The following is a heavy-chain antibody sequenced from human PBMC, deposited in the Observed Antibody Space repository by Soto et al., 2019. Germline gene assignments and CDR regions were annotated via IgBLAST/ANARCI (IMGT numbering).Heavy chain of an antibody. CDR2: IIPIFGTA. CDR3: ARVTGGYYYYYGMDV. CDR1: GGTFSSYA. J-gene: IGHJ6*02. D-gene: IGHD2-15*01. V-gene: IGHV1-69*13. Sequence: SVKVSCKASGGTFSSYAISWVRQAPGQGLEWMGGIIPIFGTANYAQKFQGRVTITADESTSTAYMELSSLRSEDTAVYYCARVTGGYYYYYGMDVWGQGTTVTASS.